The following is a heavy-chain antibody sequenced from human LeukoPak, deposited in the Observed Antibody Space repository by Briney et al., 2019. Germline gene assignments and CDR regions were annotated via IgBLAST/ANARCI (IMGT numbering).Heavy chain of an antibody. Sequence: GGSLRLSCAASGFTFDDYAMHWVRQAPGKGLEWVSGISWNSGSIGYADSVKGRFTISRDNAKNSLYLQMSSLRAEDTALYYCAKDNHYYDSSGPIDYWGQGTLVTVSS. J-gene: IGHJ4*02. D-gene: IGHD3-22*01. V-gene: IGHV3-9*01. CDR1: GFTFDDYA. CDR3: AKDNHYYDSSGPIDY. CDR2: ISWNSGSI.